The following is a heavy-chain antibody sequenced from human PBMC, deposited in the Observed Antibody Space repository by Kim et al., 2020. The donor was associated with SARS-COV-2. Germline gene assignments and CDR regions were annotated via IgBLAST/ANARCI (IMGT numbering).Heavy chain of an antibody. Sequence: NPSLKSRVTISVDTSKNQFSLKLSSVTAADTAVYYCARIVVVAASYYFDYWGQGTLVTVSS. J-gene: IGHJ4*02. D-gene: IGHD2-15*01. V-gene: IGHV4-39*07. CDR3: ARIVVVAASYYFDY.